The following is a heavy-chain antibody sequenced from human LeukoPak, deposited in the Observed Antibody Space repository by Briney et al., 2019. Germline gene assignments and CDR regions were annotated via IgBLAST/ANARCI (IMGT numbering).Heavy chain of an antibody. CDR3: AAASGFGELFSSRDHFDF. V-gene: IGHV3-21*01. CDR2: ISTSSSYV. J-gene: IGHJ4*02. CDR1: GFTFSRYS. Sequence: GGSLRLSCAASGFTFSRYSMNWVRQAPGKGLEWVSSISTSSSYVYYADSVRGRFTISRDNAKNSLCLQMNSLRAEDTAVYYCAAASGFGELFSSRDHFDFWGRGALVTVSS. D-gene: IGHD3-10*01.